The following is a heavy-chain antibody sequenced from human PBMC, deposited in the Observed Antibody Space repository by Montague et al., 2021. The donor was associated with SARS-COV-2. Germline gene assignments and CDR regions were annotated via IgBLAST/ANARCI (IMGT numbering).Heavy chain of an antibody. CDR2: INHSGST. Sequence: SETLSLTCAVYGGSFSGYYWTWISQSPGKGPEWIAEINHSGSTNYNFNPSLRSRVTISVDTSKSQFSLKLSSVTAADTGVYYCARWDPQTLTLIGLRGKSASDYWGQGTLVTVSS. J-gene: IGHJ4*02. CDR3: ARWDPQTLTLIGLRGKSASDY. D-gene: IGHD4-23*01. CDR1: GGSFSGYY. V-gene: IGHV4-34*01.